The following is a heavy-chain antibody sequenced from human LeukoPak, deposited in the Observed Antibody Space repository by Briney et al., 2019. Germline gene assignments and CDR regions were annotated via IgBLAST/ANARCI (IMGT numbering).Heavy chain of an antibody. Sequence: AGGSLRLSCAASGFTFSDYYMNWVRQAPGKGLEWVSYISSSGSTIYYADSVKGRFTISRDNAENSLYLQMSSLRAEDTAVYYCARESWATDYWGQGTLVTVSS. D-gene: IGHD3-10*01. J-gene: IGHJ4*02. V-gene: IGHV3-11*04. CDR3: ARESWATDY. CDR2: ISSSGSTI. CDR1: GFTFSDYY.